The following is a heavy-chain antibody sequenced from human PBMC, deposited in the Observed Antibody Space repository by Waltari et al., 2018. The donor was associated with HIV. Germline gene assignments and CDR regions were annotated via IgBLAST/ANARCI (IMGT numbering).Heavy chain of an antibody. V-gene: IGHV5-51*03. CDR1: GSRFTTYW. Sequence: EVQLVQSGAEVKKPGESLKISCTGYGSRFTTYWIGWVRQMPGKGLEWLGIIYPGDSDTRYSPSFHGQVTISADKSISTAYLQWSSLKASDTAMYYCARRSGGPTRNLDYWGQGTLVIVSS. CDR3: ARRSGGPTRNLDY. CDR2: IYPGDSDT. D-gene: IGHD6-19*01. J-gene: IGHJ4*02.